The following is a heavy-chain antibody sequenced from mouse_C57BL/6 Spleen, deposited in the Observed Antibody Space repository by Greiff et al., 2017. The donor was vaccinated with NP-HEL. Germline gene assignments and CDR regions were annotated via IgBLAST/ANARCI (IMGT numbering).Heavy chain of an antibody. V-gene: IGHV5-15*01. Sequence: EVKLMESGGGLVQPGGSLKLSCAASGFTFSDYGMAWVRQAPRKGPAWVAFISNLAYSIYYADTVTGRFTISRENAKNTLYLEMSSLRSEDTAMYYCARREDYDYLYYAMDYWGQGTSVTVSS. CDR3: ARREDYDYLYYAMDY. CDR2: ISNLAYSI. J-gene: IGHJ4*01. CDR1: GFTFSDYG. D-gene: IGHD2-4*01.